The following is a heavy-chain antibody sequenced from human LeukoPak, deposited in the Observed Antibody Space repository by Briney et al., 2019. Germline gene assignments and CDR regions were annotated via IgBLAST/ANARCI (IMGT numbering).Heavy chain of an antibody. CDR1: GGSITSYY. Sequence: SETLSLTCTISGGSITSYYWSWIRQPPGKGLEWIGYLYSSGSTNYNPPLKSRATISVETSKKQFSLKLSSVTAADTAVYYCAGGPYCGGDCYPNWFDPWGQGTLVTVSS. CDR3: AGGPYCGGDCYPNWFDP. V-gene: IGHV4-59*01. J-gene: IGHJ5*02. CDR2: LYSSGST. D-gene: IGHD2-21*02.